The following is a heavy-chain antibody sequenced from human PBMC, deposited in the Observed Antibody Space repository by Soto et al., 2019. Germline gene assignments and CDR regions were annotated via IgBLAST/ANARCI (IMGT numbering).Heavy chain of an antibody. Sequence: PSETLSLTCSVSGDSISTVDYFWAWVRQPPGQALEYIGYIYKSATTYYNPSFESRVAISLDTSKSQFSLNVTSLTAAATAVYFCARGRYCLTGRCFPNWFDSWGQGTLVTVYS. V-gene: IGHV4-30-4*01. D-gene: IGHD7-27*01. CDR2: IYKSATT. CDR1: GDSISTVDYF. CDR3: ARGRYCLTGRCFPNWFDS. J-gene: IGHJ5*01.